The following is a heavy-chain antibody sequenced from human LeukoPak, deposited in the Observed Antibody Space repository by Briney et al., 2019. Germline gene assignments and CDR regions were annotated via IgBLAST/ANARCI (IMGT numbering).Heavy chain of an antibody. CDR1: GGSISSSIYY. V-gene: IGHV4-39*07. CDR3: ARDNFYNSGGGMEDGFDI. D-gene: IGHD3-10*01. Sequence: SETLSLTCIVSGGSISSSIYYWGWIRQPPGKGLEWIGSSSYTGITYYNPSLKSRVTISVDTSKNDFSLKLSSVTAADTAVYYCARDNFYNSGGGMEDGFDIWGQGTMVTVSS. CDR2: SSYTGIT. J-gene: IGHJ3*02.